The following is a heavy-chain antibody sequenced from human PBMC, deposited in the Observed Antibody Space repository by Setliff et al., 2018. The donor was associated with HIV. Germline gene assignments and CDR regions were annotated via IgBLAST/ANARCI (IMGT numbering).Heavy chain of an antibody. Sequence: ASETLSLTCAIYGGSFSGNYWSWIRQPPGKGLEWIGEINYSGTTNHNPFLKSRVTISVDTSKKQFSLKLSSVSAADTAVYYCARVPTSSWYVTTQRTKEYFHHWGQGTLVTAPQ. CDR3: ARVPTSSWYVTTQRTKEYFHH. D-gene: IGHD6-13*01. V-gene: IGHV4-34*01. J-gene: IGHJ1*01. CDR2: INYSGTT. CDR1: GGSFSGNY.